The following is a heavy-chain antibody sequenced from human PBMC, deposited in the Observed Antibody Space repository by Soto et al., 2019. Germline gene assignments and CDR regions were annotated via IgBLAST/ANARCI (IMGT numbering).Heavy chain of an antibody. CDR3: ARDLDYYGSGNYYNSIDY. CDR1: GGPFSDYA. Sequence: QVQLVQSGAEVKKPGSSVKVSCKVSGGPFSDYAVSWVRQAPGQGLEWMGGIIPMFGTANYAQKFQGRVTIAADESTTTAYMELSRLRSEDTAVYYCARDLDYYGSGNYYNSIDYWGQGTLVTVSS. D-gene: IGHD3-10*01. CDR2: IIPMFGTA. V-gene: IGHV1-69*01. J-gene: IGHJ4*02.